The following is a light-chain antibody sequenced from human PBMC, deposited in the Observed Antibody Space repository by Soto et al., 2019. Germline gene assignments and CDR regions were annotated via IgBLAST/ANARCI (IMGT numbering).Light chain of an antibody. J-gene: IGLJ3*02. Sequence: QSALTQPASVSGSPGQSIAISCTGTSSDVGGYNYVSWYQQHPGKAPKLMIYDVTNPPSGVSNRFSGSKSGNTASLTISGLQAEDEADYYCSSSTSSGTRVFGGGTKLTVL. CDR3: SSSTSSGTRV. V-gene: IGLV2-14*03. CDR1: SSDVGGYNY. CDR2: DVT.